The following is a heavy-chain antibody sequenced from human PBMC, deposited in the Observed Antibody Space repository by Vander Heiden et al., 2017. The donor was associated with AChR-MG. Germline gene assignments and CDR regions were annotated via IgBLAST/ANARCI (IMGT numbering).Heavy chain of an antibody. D-gene: IGHD3-10*01. Sequence: QVQLVESGGGVVQPGRSLRLSCAAAGFTFSSYGMPWVRQAPGKGLEWVAVIWYDGSNKYYADSVKGRFTISRDNSKNTLYLQMNSLRAEDTAVYYCARGGRAPKGPFDPWGQGTLVTVSS. CDR3: ARGGRAPKGPFDP. J-gene: IGHJ5*02. CDR2: IWYDGSNK. V-gene: IGHV3-33*01. CDR1: GFTFSSYG.